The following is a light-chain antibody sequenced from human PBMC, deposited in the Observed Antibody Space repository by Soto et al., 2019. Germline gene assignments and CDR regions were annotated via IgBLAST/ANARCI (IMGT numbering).Light chain of an antibody. CDR1: QSVSSSY. CDR2: GAS. CDR3: QQYGSSPPYT. J-gene: IGKJ2*01. Sequence: EIVLTQSPGTLSLSPGERATLSRRASQSVSSSYLAWYQQKPGQAPRLLIYGASSRATAIPDRFSGSGSGTDFTLTISRLEPEDFAVYYCQQYGSSPPYTFGQGTKLEIK. V-gene: IGKV3-20*01.